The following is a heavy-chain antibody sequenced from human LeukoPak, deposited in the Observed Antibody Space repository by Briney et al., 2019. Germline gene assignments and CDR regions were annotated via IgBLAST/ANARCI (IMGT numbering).Heavy chain of an antibody. CDR2: ISGSGGST. Sequence: GGSLRLSCAASGFTFSSYAMSWVRQAPGKGLEWVPAISGSGGSTYYADSVKGRFTISRDNSKNTLYLQMSSLRAEDTAVYYCAKVIYGVSDQGFTLYDSSAKEAFDIWGQGTMVTVSS. CDR3: AKVIYGVSDQGFTLYDSSAKEAFDI. CDR1: GFTFSSYA. D-gene: IGHD3-22*01. V-gene: IGHV3-23*01. J-gene: IGHJ3*02.